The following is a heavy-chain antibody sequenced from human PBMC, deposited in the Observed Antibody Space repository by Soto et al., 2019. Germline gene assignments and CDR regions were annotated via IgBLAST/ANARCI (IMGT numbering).Heavy chain of an antibody. CDR2: IYYSGST. CDR3: ARHHTGTVTIPWFDP. D-gene: IGHD4-17*01. V-gene: IGHV4-39*01. J-gene: IGHJ5*02. CDR1: SGSISSSSYY. Sequence: PSETLSLTCTVSSGSISSSSYYWGWVRPPPGEGLEWIGSIYYSGSTYYNPSLKSRVTISVDTSKNQFSLKLSSVTAADTAVYYCARHHTGTVTIPWFDPWGQGTLVTVSS.